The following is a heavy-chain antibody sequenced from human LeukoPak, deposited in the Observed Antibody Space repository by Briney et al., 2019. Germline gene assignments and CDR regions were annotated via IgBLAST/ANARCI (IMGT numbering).Heavy chain of an antibody. D-gene: IGHD3-3*01. Sequence: AASVKVSCKASGYTFTGYYMHWVRQAPGQGLEWMGWINPNSGGTNYAQKFQGRVTMTRDTSISTAYMELSRLRSDDTAVYYCARVSLVDDFWSGYPAYFDYWGQGTLVTVSS. CDR1: GYTFTGYY. V-gene: IGHV1-2*02. CDR3: ARVSLVDDFWSGYPAYFDY. J-gene: IGHJ4*02. CDR2: INPNSGGT.